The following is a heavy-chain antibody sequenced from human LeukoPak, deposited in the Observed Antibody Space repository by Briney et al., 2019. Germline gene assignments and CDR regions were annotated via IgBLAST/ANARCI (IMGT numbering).Heavy chain of an antibody. D-gene: IGHD4-17*01. J-gene: IGHJ4*02. V-gene: IGHV3-72*01. CDR1: GFTFSDAY. CDR2: VRNRPHSYTT. CDR3: TRVRHGDYFDP. Sequence: GGSLRLSCAASGFTFSDAYMDWVRQAPGKGLEWVGRVRNRPHSYTTDYAASVKGRFTISRDDSKNSLYLQMGSLKTEDTAVYYCTRVRHGDYFDPWGQGTLVTVSS.